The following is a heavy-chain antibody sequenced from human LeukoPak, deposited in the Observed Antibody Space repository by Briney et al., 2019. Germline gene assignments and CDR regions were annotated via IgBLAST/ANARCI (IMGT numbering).Heavy chain of an antibody. CDR3: AREGTYYFDY. Sequence: QPGGSLRLSCAASGFTFSSYAMSWVRQAPGKGLEWVSGISGSGGTTYYADSVKGRFTISRDNPRNLLYLQMNSLRAEDTAVYYCAREGTYYFDYWGQGTLVTVSS. V-gene: IGHV3-23*01. CDR2: ISGSGGTT. J-gene: IGHJ4*02. D-gene: IGHD1/OR15-1a*01. CDR1: GFTFSSYA.